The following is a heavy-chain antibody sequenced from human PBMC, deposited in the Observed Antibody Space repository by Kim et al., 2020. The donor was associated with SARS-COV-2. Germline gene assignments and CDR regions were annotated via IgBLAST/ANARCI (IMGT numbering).Heavy chain of an antibody. CDR2: IWYDGSNK. CDR1: GFTFSSYG. D-gene: IGHD3-16*01. V-gene: IGHV3-33*01. Sequence: GGSLRLSCAASGFTFSSYGMHWVRQAPGKGLEWVAVIWYDGSNKYYADSVKGRFTISRDNSKNTLYLQMNSLKAEDTAVYYCARDTGRDEGIGGWFDRWGQRTVVTVSS. CDR3: ARDTGRDEGIGGWFDR. J-gene: IGHJ5*02.